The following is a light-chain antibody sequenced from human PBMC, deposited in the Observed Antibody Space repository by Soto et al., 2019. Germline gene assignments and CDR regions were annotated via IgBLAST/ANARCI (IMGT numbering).Light chain of an antibody. CDR1: QGISSW. J-gene: IGKJ4*01. V-gene: IGKV1-5*03. Sequence: DIQMTQSPSTLSASVGDRVTITCRASQGISSWLAWYRQKPGKAPNVLIYKASNLQSGVPSRFSGSGSGTEFTLTISSLQPDDFATYYCQQYYIYPLTFGGGTKVEIK. CDR2: KAS. CDR3: QQYYIYPLT.